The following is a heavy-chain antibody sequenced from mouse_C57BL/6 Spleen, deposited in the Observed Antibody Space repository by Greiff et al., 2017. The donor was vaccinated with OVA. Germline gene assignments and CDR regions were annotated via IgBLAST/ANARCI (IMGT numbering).Heavy chain of an antibody. CDR1: GFSLTSYG. CDR2: IWSGGST. D-gene: IGHD2-3*01. J-gene: IGHJ4*01. V-gene: IGHV2-2*01. CDR3: ARKDDGYFFYAMDY. Sequence: VQLQQSGPGLVQPSQSLSITCTVSGFSLTSYGVHWVRQSPGKGLEWLGVIWSGGSTDYNAAFISRLGISKDNSKSQVFFKMNSLQADDTAIYYCARKDDGYFFYAMDYWGQGTSVTVSS.